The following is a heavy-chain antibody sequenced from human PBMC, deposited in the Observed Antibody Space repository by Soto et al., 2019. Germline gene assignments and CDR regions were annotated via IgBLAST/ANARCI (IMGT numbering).Heavy chain of an antibody. CDR2: IYYTGST. J-gene: IGHJ6*02. Sequence: TSETLSLTCTVSGGSISNNYWSWIRQPPGKGLEWVGYIYYTGSTKYNPSLKSRVTILVDTSKNEFSLKMNSVTAADTAVYHCARHGHSADWYGSWAYCGQGTTVIGSS. V-gene: IGHV4-59*08. D-gene: IGHD3-9*01. CDR3: ARHGHSADWYGSWAY. CDR1: GGSISNNY.